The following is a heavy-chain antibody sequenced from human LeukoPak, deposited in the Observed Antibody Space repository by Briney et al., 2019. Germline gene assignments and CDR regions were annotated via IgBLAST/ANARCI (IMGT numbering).Heavy chain of an antibody. CDR1: GFTFSDYY. CDR3: AKDLLGYCSSTSCLNWFDP. J-gene: IGHJ5*02. V-gene: IGHV3-11*04. CDR2: ISSSGSTI. Sequence: GGSLRLSCAASGFTFSDYYMSWIRQAPGKGLEWVSYISSSGSTIYYADSVKGRFTISRDNSKNTLYLQMNSLRAEDTAVYYCAKDLLGYCSSTSCLNWFDPWGQGTLVTVSS. D-gene: IGHD2-2*01.